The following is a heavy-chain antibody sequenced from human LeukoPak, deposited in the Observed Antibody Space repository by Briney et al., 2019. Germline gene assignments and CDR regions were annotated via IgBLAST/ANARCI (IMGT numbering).Heavy chain of an antibody. CDR3: AKAAGIAVAGTGGY. CDR1: GFTFSSYA. CDR2: ISGSGGST. Sequence: GGSLRLSCAASGFTFSSYAMSWVRQAPGKGLEGVSAISGSGGSTYYADSVKGRFTISRDNSKNTLYLQLNSLRAEDTAVYYCAKAAGIAVAGTGGYWGQGTLVTVSS. J-gene: IGHJ4*02. V-gene: IGHV3-23*01. D-gene: IGHD6-19*01.